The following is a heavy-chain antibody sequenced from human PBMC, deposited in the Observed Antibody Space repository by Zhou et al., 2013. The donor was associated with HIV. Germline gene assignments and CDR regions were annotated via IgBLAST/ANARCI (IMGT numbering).Heavy chain of an antibody. CDR3: ARPRNIKWRAFDI. Sequence: QVQLQQWGAGLLKPSETLSLTCAVYGGSFSGYYWNWIRQPPGKGLEWIGEITHSGSTNYNPSLKSRVTISVDTSKNQFSLKLTSVTAADTAVYYCARPRNIKWRAFDIWGQGTMVTVSS. CDR2: ITHSGST. V-gene: IGHV4-34*01. CDR1: GGSFSGYY. D-gene: IGHD5-12*01. J-gene: IGHJ3*02.